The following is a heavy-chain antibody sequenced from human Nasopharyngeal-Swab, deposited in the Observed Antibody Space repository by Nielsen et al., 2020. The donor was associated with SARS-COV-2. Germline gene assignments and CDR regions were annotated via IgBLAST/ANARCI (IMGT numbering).Heavy chain of an antibody. D-gene: IGHD6-13*01. CDR2: INSYSGDT. J-gene: IGHJ4*02. CDR1: GYFFTDYY. V-gene: IGHV1-2*06. Sequence: ASVKDSCKASGYFFTDYYMHWVRQAPGQGLEWMGRINSYSGDTKYAQNFQGRVTVTRDTSINTVYVELSSLTSDDTAVYYCVRDDGDVPGITGSGPPGGFWGQGTLVTVSS. CDR3: VRDDGDVPGITGSGPPGGF.